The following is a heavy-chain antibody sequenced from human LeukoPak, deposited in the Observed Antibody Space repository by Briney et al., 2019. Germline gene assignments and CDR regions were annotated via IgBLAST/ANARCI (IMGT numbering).Heavy chain of an antibody. J-gene: IGHJ2*01. Sequence: GGSLRLTFAASGFSFIMYSTHWVRQAPGKGLEYVSAIDPNGGSTYYASSVKGRFTVSRDNSRNALYLQMGSLTAEDMAVYYCARVEGYGYYGLWGRGTLLTVSS. CDR2: IDPNGGST. D-gene: IGHD2-15*01. V-gene: IGHV3-64*01. CDR1: GFSFIMYS. CDR3: ARVEGYGYYGL.